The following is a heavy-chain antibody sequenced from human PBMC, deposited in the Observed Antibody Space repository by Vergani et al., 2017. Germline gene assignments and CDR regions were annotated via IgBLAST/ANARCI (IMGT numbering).Heavy chain of an antibody. CDR3: ARNCQVSHYYDRRGAVGPGDY. CDR2: IYHSGST. Sequence: QLQLQESGSGLVKPSQTLSLTCAVSGGSISSGGYSWSWIRQPPGKGLEWIGYIYHSGSTYYNPSLTSRVTISVDRSKNQFALKLRSVTAADTAVYSCARNCQVSHYYDRRGAVGPGDYWGQGTLVTVSS. D-gene: IGHD3-22*01. V-gene: IGHV4-30-2*01. J-gene: IGHJ4*02. CDR1: GGSISSGGYS.